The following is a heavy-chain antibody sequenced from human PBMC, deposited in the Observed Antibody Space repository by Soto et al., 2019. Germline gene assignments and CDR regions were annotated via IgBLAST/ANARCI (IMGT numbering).Heavy chain of an antibody. CDR2: INHSGST. CDR3: AREARDARLPYYFYGMEV. J-gene: IGHJ6*02. V-gene: IGHV4-34*01. CDR1: GGSFSGYY. Sequence: SETLSLTCAVYGGSFSGYYWSWIRQPPGKGLEWIGEINHSGSTYYNPSLKSRVTISRDTSKNQFSLKLSSVTAADTAVYYCAREARDARLPYYFYGMEVWGQGTTVTVSS. D-gene: IGHD6-6*01.